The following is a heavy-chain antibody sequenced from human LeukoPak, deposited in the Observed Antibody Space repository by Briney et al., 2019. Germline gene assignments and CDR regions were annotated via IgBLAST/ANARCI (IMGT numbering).Heavy chain of an antibody. V-gene: IGHV4-31*03. CDR3: ARSYGDPYLFDY. D-gene: IGHD4/OR15-4a*01. CDR1: GGSISSGGYY. J-gene: IGHJ4*02. CDR2: IYYSGST. Sequence: SETLSLTCTVSGGSISSGGYYWGWIRQHPGKGLEWIGYIYYSGSTYYNPSLKSRVTISVDTSKNQFSLKLSSVTAADTAVYYCARSYGDPYLFDYWGQGTLVTVSP.